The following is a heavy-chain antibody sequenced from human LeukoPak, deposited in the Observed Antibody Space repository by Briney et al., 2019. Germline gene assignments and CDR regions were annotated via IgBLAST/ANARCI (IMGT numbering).Heavy chain of an antibody. V-gene: IGHV4-34*01. CDR3: ARIMGDYNILTGLYLNYNFDC. D-gene: IGHD3-9*01. Sequence: PSETLSLTCAVYGGSFSGYYWSWIRQPPGKGLEWIGEINHSGSTYFNPSLKSRVTMSVDTSKNQVSLKLRSGTAADTAVYYCARIMGDYNILTGLYLNYNFDCWGQGTLVTVSS. CDR1: GGSFSGYY. CDR2: INHSGST. J-gene: IGHJ4*02.